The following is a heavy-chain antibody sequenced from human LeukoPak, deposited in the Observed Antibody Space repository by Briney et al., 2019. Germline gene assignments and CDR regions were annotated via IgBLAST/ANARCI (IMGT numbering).Heavy chain of an antibody. CDR2: IYYSGST. J-gene: IGHJ6*03. CDR1: GGSISSSSYY. D-gene: IGHD6-6*01. CDR3: ASIAARPTYYYYYMDV. V-gene: IGHV4-39*01. Sequence: PSETLSLTCTVSGGSISSSSYYWGWIRQPPGKGLEWIGSIYYSGSTYYNPSLKSRVTISVDTSKNQFSLKLSSVTAADTAVYYCASIAARPTYYYYYMDVWGKGNTVTVSS.